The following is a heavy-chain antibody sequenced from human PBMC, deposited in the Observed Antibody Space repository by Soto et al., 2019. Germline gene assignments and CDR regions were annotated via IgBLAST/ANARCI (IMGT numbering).Heavy chain of an antibody. Sequence: GGSLRLSCAASGFTFSSYAMHWVRQAPGKGLEWVAVISYDGSNKYYADSVKGRFTISRDNSKNTLYLQMNSLRAEDTAVYYCARDFQPLLWLLQWHFQHWGQGTLVTVSS. CDR3: ARDFQPLLWLLQWHFQH. V-gene: IGHV3-30-3*01. CDR2: ISYDGSNK. J-gene: IGHJ1*01. CDR1: GFTFSSYA. D-gene: IGHD1-26*01.